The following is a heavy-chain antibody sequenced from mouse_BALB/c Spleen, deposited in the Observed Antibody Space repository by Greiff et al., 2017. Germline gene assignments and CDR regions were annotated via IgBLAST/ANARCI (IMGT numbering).Heavy chain of an antibody. J-gene: IGHJ4*01. CDR1: GFTFSSYA. CDR3: AFYYAMDY. Sequence: DVMLVESGGGLVKPGGSLKLSCAASGFTFSSYAMSWVRQTPEKRLEWVASISSGGSTYYPDSVKGRFTISRDNARNILYLQMSSLRSEDTAMYYCAFYYAMDYWGQGTSVTVSS. V-gene: IGHV5-6-5*01. CDR2: ISSGGST.